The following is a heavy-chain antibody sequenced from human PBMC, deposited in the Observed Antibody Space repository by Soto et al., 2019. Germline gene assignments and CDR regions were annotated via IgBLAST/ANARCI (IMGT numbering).Heavy chain of an antibody. V-gene: IGHV4-59*08. CDR1: GGSISSWY. Sequence: QVQLQESGAGLVKPSETLSLTCTVSGGSISSWYWSWIRQPPGKGLEWIGYIYYSGSTNYNPSLKSRVTISVATSKNQFSLKLSSVTAADTAVYYCARRYGSASDYWSQGTLVTVSS. J-gene: IGHJ4*02. CDR2: IYYSGST. D-gene: IGHD1-26*01. CDR3: ARRYGSASDY.